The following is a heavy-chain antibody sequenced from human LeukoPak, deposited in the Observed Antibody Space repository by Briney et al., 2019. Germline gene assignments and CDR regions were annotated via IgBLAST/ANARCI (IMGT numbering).Heavy chain of an antibody. CDR3: AKTHSNSWAYFDY. Sequence: VRSLRLSCAASGVTFSSDGMHWGRQAPGKGLEWGAVIWYDGSNEYYADSVKGRFTISRDNSKNTLYLQLNNLRAEDTAVYSCAKTHSNSWAYFDYWGQGTLVTVSS. V-gene: IGHV3-33*06. CDR1: GVTFSSDG. D-gene: IGHD6-13*01. J-gene: IGHJ4*02. CDR2: IWYDGSNE.